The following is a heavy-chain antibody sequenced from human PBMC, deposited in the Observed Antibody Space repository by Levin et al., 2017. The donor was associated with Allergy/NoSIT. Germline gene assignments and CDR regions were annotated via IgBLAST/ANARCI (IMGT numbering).Heavy chain of an antibody. CDR2: ISSRDGYT. J-gene: IGHJ5*02. V-gene: IGHV3-11*05. Sequence: PGGSLRLSCAASGFTFSDYYLSWIRQAPGKGLEWISYISSRDGYTNYADSVKGRFTISRDNARNSLYLQMNSLRAEDTAVYYCARDSSSWQTLPFDPWGQGTLVTVSS. D-gene: IGHD6-13*01. CDR3: ARDSSSWQTLPFDP. CDR1: GFTFSDYY.